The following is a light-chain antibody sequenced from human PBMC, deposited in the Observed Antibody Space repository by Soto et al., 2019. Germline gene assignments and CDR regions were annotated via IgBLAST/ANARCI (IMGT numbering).Light chain of an antibody. V-gene: IGKV3-20*01. CDR3: QQYGSSPQT. CDR2: GAS. CDR1: QSVSSNY. Sequence: EIVLTQSPGTLSLSPGERATLSCRVRQSVSSNYVAWYQQKPGQAPRLLIFGASSRATGIPDRFSGSRSGTDFTLTISRLEPEDFAVYYCQQYGSSPQTFGQGTKVDIK. J-gene: IGKJ1*01.